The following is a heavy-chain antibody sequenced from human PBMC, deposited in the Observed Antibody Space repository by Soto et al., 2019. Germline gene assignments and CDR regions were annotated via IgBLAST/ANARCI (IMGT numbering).Heavy chain of an antibody. Sequence: PSETLSLTCTVSGGSISSYYWSWIRQPPGKGLEWIGYIYYSGSTNYNPSLKSRVTISVDTSKNQFSLKLSSVTAADTAVYYCASRSLDDYSYYLEGWGKGPTVTVAS. CDR1: GGSISSYY. V-gene: IGHV4-59*01. CDR2: IYYSGST. D-gene: IGHD3-16*02. J-gene: IGHJ6*03. CDR3: ASRSLDDYSYYLEG.